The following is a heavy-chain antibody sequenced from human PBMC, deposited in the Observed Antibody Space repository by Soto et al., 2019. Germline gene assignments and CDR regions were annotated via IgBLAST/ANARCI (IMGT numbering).Heavy chain of an antibody. CDR2: LWRDGSKV. CDR3: ARDGTGWTGGEH. V-gene: IGHV3-33*01. Sequence: PGGSLRLTCAASVFTFSDYDMHLVRQSPGKRLERVAVLWRDGSKVYYADSVKGRFTIPRDNSKKTLYLEMKSLRVEDTAVYSCARDGTGWTGGEHSGQGSMVTVSS. J-gene: IGHJ4*02. CDR1: VFTFSDYD. D-gene: IGHD6-19*01.